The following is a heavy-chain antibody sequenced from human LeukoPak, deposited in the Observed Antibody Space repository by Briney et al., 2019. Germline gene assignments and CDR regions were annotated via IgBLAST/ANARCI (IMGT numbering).Heavy chain of an antibody. D-gene: IGHD3-22*01. J-gene: IGHJ4*02. Sequence: GESLKISCKGSGYSFTTHWIGWVRQMPGKGLEWMGIIFPGDSDTRYSPSFQGQVTISADKSISTAYLQWSSLKASDTAMYYCARWYYYDSSEIDYCWGQGTLVTVSS. CDR2: IFPGDSDT. CDR3: ARWYYYDSSEIDYC. V-gene: IGHV5-51*01. CDR1: GYSFTTHW.